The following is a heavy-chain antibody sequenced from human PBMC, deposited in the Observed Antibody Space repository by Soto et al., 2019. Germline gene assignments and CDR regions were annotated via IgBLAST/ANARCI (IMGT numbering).Heavy chain of an antibody. J-gene: IGHJ4*02. D-gene: IGHD6-19*01. CDR1: GGTFSSYA. CDR2: ISAYNGNT. Sequence: ASVKVSCKASGGTFSSYAISWVRQAPGQGLEWMGWISAYNGNTNYAQKLHGRVTMTTDTSTSTAYMELRSLRSDDTAVYYCARAPGIAVAGPAQEFDYWGQGTLVTVSS. CDR3: ARAPGIAVAGPAQEFDY. V-gene: IGHV1-18*01.